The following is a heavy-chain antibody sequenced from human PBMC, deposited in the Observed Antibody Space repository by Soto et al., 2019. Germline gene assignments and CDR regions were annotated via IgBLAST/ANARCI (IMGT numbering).Heavy chain of an antibody. Sequence: QVQLQESGPGLVKPSETLSLTCTVSGGSISSYYWSWIRQPAGKALEWIGRIYTSGSTNYNPSLKCRVTMSVETSKNQFSLKLSSVTAADTAVYYCAAVGAYGSAGDYWGQGTLVTVSS. D-gene: IGHD1-26*01. CDR2: IYTSGST. J-gene: IGHJ4*02. CDR1: GGSISSYY. CDR3: AAVGAYGSAGDY. V-gene: IGHV4-4*07.